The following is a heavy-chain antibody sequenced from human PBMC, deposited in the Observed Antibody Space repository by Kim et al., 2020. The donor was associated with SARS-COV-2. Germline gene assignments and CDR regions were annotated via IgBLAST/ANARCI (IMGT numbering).Heavy chain of an antibody. J-gene: IGHJ3*02. V-gene: IGHV1-69*13. D-gene: IGHD6-13*01. CDR2: IIPIFGTA. Sequence: SVKVSCKASGGTFSSYAISWVRQAPGQGLEWMGGIIPIFGTANYAQKFQGRVTITADESTSTAYMELSSLRSEDTAVYYCARGVFSWQQDAFDIWGQGTMVTVSS. CDR1: GGTFSSYA. CDR3: ARGVFSWQQDAFDI.